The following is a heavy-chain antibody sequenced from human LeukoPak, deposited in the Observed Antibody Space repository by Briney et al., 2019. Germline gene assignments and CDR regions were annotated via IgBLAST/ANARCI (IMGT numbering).Heavy chain of an antibody. D-gene: IGHD2-2*01. V-gene: IGHV4-30-4*01. CDR2: IYYSGST. Sequence: SETLSLTCTVSGGSISSGDYYWSWIRQPPGKGLEWIGYIYYSGSTYYNQSLKSRVTISVDTSKNQFSLKLSSVTAADTAVYYCARLGYCSSTSCYATNGMDVWGQGTTVTVSS. CDR3: ARLGYCSSTSCYATNGMDV. CDR1: GGSISSGDYY. J-gene: IGHJ6*02.